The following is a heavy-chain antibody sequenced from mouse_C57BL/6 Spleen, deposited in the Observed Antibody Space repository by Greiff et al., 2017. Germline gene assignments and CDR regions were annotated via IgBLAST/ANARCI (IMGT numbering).Heavy chain of an antibody. CDR2: IDPSDSET. V-gene: IGHV1-52*01. CDR3: ARGNYDYDDGAWFAY. J-gene: IGHJ3*01. CDR1: GYTFTSYW. Sequence: QVQLQQPGAELVRPGSSVKLSCKASGYTFTSYWMHWVKQRPIQGLEWIGNIDPSDSETHYNQKFKDKATLTVDKSSSTAYMQLSSLTSEDSAVYYCARGNYDYDDGAWFAYWGQGTLVTVSA. D-gene: IGHD2-4*01.